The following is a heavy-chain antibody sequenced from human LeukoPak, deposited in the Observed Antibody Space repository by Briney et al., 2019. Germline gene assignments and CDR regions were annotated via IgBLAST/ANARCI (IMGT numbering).Heavy chain of an antibody. CDR1: GFTFSSYG. CDR2: ISSGSSYT. Sequence: GGSLRLSCAASGFTFSSYGMHWVRQAPGKGLEWVSYISSGSSYTNYADSVKGRFTISRDNAKNSLYLQMNSLRAEDTAVYYCARGLYSNWFDPWGQGTLVTVSS. J-gene: IGHJ5*02. V-gene: IGHV3-21*05. CDR3: ARGLYSNWFDP. D-gene: IGHD3-16*02.